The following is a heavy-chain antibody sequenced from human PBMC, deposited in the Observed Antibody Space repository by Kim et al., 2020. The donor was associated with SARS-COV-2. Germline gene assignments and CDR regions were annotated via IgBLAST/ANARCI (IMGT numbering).Heavy chain of an antibody. Sequence: ASVKVSCKASGFTFSNYDINWVRQATGQGLEWMGWMNPKSGDTRYAQKFQGRVSMTRDTSISTAYMELRSLTSDDTAVYFFARGLGDYSGDDFPICSSWG. J-gene: IGHJ5*01. CDR2: MNPKSGDT. CDR1: GFTFSNYD. V-gene: IGHV1-8*01. D-gene: IGHD5-12*01. CDR3: ARGLGDYSGDDFPICSS.